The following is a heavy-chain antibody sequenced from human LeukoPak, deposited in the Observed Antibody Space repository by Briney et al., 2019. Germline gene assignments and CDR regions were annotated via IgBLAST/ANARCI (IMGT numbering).Heavy chain of an antibody. CDR3: ARESYSSSWYADY. CDR1: GDSISGHY. CDR2: IYYSGIT. V-gene: IGHV4-59*11. D-gene: IGHD6-13*01. Sequence: SETLSLTCTVSGDSISGHYWNWIRQTPGKGLEWIGYIYYSGITDYNPSLKSRVTISLDTSKNQFSLKLSSVTAADTAVYYCARESYSSSWYADYWGQGTLVTVSS. J-gene: IGHJ4*02.